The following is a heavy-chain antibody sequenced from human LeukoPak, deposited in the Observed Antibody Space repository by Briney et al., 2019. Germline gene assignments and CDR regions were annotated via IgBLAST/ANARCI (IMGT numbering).Heavy chain of an antibody. Sequence: PSETLSLTCTVSGGSISSGGYYWSWIRQHPGKGLEWIGYIYYSGSTYYNPSLKSRVTISVDTSKSQFSLKLSSVTAADTAVYYCATRNWNGRKDVFDIWGQGTTVTVSS. CDR1: GGSISSGGYY. V-gene: IGHV4-31*03. D-gene: IGHD1-1*01. CDR3: ATRNWNGRKDVFDI. J-gene: IGHJ3*02. CDR2: IYYSGST.